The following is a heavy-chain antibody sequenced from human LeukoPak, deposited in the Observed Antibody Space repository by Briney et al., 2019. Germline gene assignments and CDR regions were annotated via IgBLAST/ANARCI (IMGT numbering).Heavy chain of an antibody. CDR2: VYPGDSET. V-gene: IGHV5-51*01. CDR1: GYSFSSDW. CDR3: ARFSGSDWNIYYFDY. Sequence: GESLKISCKGSGYSFSSDWIGRVRQMPGKGLECMGIVYPGDSETRYSPSFQGQVTISADKSINTAYLQWSSLKASDTAIYYCARFSGSDWNIYYFDYWGQGTLVTVSS. D-gene: IGHD6-19*01. J-gene: IGHJ4*02.